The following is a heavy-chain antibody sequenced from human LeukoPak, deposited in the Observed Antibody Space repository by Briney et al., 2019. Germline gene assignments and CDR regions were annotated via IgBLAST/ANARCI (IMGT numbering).Heavy chain of an antibody. Sequence: GRSLRLSCAASGFTFSSYGMHWVRQAPGKGLEWVAVISYDGSNKYYADSVKGRFTISRDNSKNTLYLQMNSLRAEDTAEYYCAKDQDIVVVPAATGMDVWGQGTTVTVSS. CDR3: AKDQDIVVVPAATGMDV. CDR1: GFTFSSYG. CDR2: ISYDGSNK. D-gene: IGHD2-2*01. V-gene: IGHV3-30*18. J-gene: IGHJ6*02.